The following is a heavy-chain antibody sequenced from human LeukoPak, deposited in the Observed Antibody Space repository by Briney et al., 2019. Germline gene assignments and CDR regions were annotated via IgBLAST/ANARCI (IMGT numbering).Heavy chain of an antibody. CDR2: MNPNSGNT. V-gene: IGHV1-8*01. CDR1: GYTFTSYD. CDR3: ARGADYGPYYYYYYMDV. J-gene: IGHJ6*03. Sequence: GASVKVSCKASGYTFTSYDINWVRQATGQGLEWMGWMNPNSGNTGYAQKFQGRVTMTRNTSISTAYMELSSLRSEDTAVYYCARGADYGPYYYYYYMDVWGKGTTVTISS. D-gene: IGHD4-17*01.